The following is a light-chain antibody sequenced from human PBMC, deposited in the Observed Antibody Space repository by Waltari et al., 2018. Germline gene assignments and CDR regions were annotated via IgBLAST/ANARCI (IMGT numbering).Light chain of an antibody. V-gene: IGLV3-1*01. CDR3: QTWDSNSYV. Sequence: SYEMTQSPSVSVSPGQTANMACSGHELGHKYVHWYQQKPGQSPLLVIYQDKKRPPGIPARCSGSNSGNTATLTISETQAVDEADYYCQTWDSNSYVFGTGTKLTVL. J-gene: IGLJ1*01. CDR1: ELGHKY. CDR2: QDK.